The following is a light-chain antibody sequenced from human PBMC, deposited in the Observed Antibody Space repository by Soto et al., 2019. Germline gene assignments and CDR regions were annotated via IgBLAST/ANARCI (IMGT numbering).Light chain of an antibody. V-gene: IGLV2-8*01. J-gene: IGLJ3*02. CDR1: SSDVGGYNY. CDR3: QSYDSSLSAWV. Sequence: QSALTQPPSASGSPGQSVTISCTGTSSDVGGYNYVSWYQQHPGKAPKLMIYGVTKRPSGVPDRFSGSKSGNTASLTVSGLQAEDEADYYCQSYDSSLSAWVFGGGTKLTVL. CDR2: GVT.